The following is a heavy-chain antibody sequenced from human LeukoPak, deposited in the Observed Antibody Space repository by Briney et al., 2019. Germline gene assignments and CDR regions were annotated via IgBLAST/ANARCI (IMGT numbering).Heavy chain of an antibody. CDR3: ARDGVLGYCSGGSCYSNFISYYYYYGMDV. Sequence: SETLSLTCTVSGGSISSYYWSWIRQPPGKGLEWIGYIYYSGSTNYNPSLKSRVTISVDTSKNQFSLKLSSVTAADTAVYYCARDGVLGYCSGGSCYSNFISYYYYYGMDVWGQGTTVTVSS. V-gene: IGHV4-59*01. CDR2: IYYSGST. D-gene: IGHD2-15*01. J-gene: IGHJ6*02. CDR1: GGSISSYY.